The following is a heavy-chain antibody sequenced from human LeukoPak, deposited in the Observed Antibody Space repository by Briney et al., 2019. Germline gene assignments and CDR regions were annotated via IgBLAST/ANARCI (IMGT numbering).Heavy chain of an antibody. CDR3: ARDYDPYYYDSGGSSYFDY. V-gene: IGHV1-46*01. CDR1: GYTFTSYY. J-gene: IGHJ4*02. CDR2: INPSGGST. D-gene: IGHD3-22*01. Sequence: EASVKVSCKASGYTFTSYYMHWVRQAPGQGLEWMGIINPSGGSTSYAQKFQGRVTMTRDTSTSTVYMELSSLRSEDTAVYYCARDYDPYYYDSGGSSYFDYWGQGTLVTVSS.